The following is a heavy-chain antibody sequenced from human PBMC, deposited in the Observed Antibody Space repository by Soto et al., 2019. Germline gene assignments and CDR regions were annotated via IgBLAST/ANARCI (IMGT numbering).Heavy chain of an antibody. CDR3: VRYCSTTKCPFDY. D-gene: IGHD2-2*01. V-gene: IGHV4-30-4*01. J-gene: IGHJ4*02. CDR2: IYYSGNT. Sequence: PSETLSLTCTVSGGSTSSGGSYWGWIRQPPGKGLEWIGYIYYSGNTYFNPSLKSRVTLSVDTSKNQFSLNLSSVTAADTAVYYCVRYCSTTKCPFDYWGQGTLVTV. CDR1: GGSTSSGGSY.